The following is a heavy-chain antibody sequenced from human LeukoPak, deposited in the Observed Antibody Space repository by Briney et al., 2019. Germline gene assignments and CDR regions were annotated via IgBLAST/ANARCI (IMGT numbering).Heavy chain of an antibody. V-gene: IGHV3-23*01. J-gene: IGHJ3*02. CDR3: AKELGRDSSGYYQI. Sequence: SGGSLRLSCEGSGFMFKEHSMNWVRQAPGKGLQWVATITPSGASTHYADSVKGRFTISRDNSKNTLYLQMNSLRAEDTAVYYCAKELGRDSSGYYQIWGQGTMVTVSS. CDR2: ITPSGAST. CDR1: GFMFKEHS. D-gene: IGHD3-22*01.